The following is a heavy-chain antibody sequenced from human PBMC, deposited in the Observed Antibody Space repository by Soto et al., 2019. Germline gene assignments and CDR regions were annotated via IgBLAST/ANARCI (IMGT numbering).Heavy chain of an antibody. Sequence: HVQLQDSGPGLVKPSGTLSLTCAVSGGAISSRNCWSVVRQPPGKGFEWIGEIYHSWSTNYNLSLKSRVTISVDKSKNKFTRTLSAVTAADTGLYYCARVKGLASGYDVIDYWVQGTTVTVS. CDR3: ARVKGLASGYDVIDY. V-gene: IGHV4-4*02. CDR2: IYHSWST. D-gene: IGHD5-12*01. CDR1: GGAISSRNC. J-gene: IGHJ4*02.